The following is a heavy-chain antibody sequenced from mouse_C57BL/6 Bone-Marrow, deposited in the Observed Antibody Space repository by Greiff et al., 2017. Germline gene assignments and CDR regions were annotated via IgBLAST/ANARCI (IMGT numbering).Heavy chain of an antibody. D-gene: IGHD2-5*01. Sequence: QVQLKQPGAELVKPGASVKVSCKASGYTFTSYWMHWVKQRPGQGLEWIGRIHPSDSDTNYNQKFKGKATLTVDKSSSTAYMQLSSLTSEDSAVYYCAIYHYSNWGGAMDYWGQGTSVTVSS. J-gene: IGHJ4*01. CDR3: AIYHYSNWGGAMDY. CDR1: GYTFTSYW. V-gene: IGHV1-74*01. CDR2: IHPSDSDT.